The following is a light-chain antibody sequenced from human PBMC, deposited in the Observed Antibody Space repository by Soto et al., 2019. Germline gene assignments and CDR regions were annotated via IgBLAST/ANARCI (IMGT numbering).Light chain of an antibody. J-gene: IGKJ1*01. Sequence: AIQLTQSPSSLSASVGDRVTITCRAGQDIRSDLGWYQHKPGKAPRLLIHAASSLQSGVPSRFSGSASGTEFTLTISSLQPEAPASYYCLQDHSYPWTVGQGSKGDSK. CDR1: QDIRSD. CDR2: AAS. V-gene: IGKV1-6*01. CDR3: LQDHSYPWT.